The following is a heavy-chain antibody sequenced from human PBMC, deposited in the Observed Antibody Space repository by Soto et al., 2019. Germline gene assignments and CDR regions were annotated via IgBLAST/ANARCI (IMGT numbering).Heavy chain of an antibody. CDR2: ISGSGFKK. CDR1: GIIFENFG. CDR3: AKNQGVELVPLATVDWFDP. D-gene: IGHD1-26*01. Sequence: LRLSCAASGIIFENFGMSWVRQATGKGLEWISSISGSGFKKYYADSVKGRFTISRDNSKSTVYLELNNLSAEDTAVYHCAKNQGVELVPLATVDWFDPWGQGSVVTVSS. J-gene: IGHJ5*02. V-gene: IGHV3-23*01.